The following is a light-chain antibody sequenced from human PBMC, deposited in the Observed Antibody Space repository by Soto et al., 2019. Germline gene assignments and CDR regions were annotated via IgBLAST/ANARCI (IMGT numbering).Light chain of an antibody. CDR2: RDN. CDR3: SAWDDSLNAVV. CDR1: DSNIGSTS. Sequence: QAVVTQPPSASGTPGQRVTISCSGSDSNIGSTSVNWYQQLPGTAPKLLIYRDNQRPSGVPDRFSGSKSGTSASLAISGLQSEDEADYYCSAWDDSLNAVVFGGGTKLTVL. V-gene: IGLV1-44*01. J-gene: IGLJ2*01.